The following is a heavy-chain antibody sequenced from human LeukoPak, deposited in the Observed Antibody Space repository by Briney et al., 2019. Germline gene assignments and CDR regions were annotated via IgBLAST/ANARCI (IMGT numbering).Heavy chain of an antibody. V-gene: IGHV4-39*07. CDR3: ARVLAVAGRRGWFDP. Sequence: SETLSLTCTVSGGSISSSSYYWGWIRQPPGKGLEWIGSIYYSGGTYYNPSLKSRVTISVDTSKNQFSLKLSSVTAADTAVYYCARVLAVAGRRGWFDPWGQGTLVTVSS. CDR1: GGSISSSSYY. CDR2: IYYSGGT. D-gene: IGHD6-19*01. J-gene: IGHJ5*02.